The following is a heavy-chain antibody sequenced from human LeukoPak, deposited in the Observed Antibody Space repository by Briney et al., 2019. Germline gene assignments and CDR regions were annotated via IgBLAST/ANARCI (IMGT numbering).Heavy chain of an antibody. CDR2: INHSGST. D-gene: IGHD5-24*01. J-gene: IGHJ4*02. Sequence: SETLSLTCAVYGGSFSGYYWSWIRQPPGKGLEWIGEINHSGSTNYNPSLKSRVTISVDTSKNQFSLKLSSVTAADTAVYYCASLGRRFRVAPIFDYWGQGTLVTVSS. CDR1: GGSFSGYY. CDR3: ASLGRRFRVAPIFDY. V-gene: IGHV4-34*01.